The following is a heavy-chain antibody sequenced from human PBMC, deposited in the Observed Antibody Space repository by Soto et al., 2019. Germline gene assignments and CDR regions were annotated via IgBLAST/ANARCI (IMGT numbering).Heavy chain of an antibody. J-gene: IGHJ5*02. CDR1: GASLSDNY. V-gene: IGHV4-34*01. CDR3: ARGRGGFDA. Sequence: SETLSLTCAVYGASLSDNYCNWLRQPPGKGLEWIGEINHSGNTNYNPSLRSRVTISIDTSKNQLSLDLRSVSAADTAVYYCARGRGGFDAWGQGTPVTVSS. CDR2: INHSGNT.